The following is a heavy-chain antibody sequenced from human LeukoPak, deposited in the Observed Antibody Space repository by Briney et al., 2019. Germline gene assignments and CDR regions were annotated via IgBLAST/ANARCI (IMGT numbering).Heavy chain of an antibody. CDR2: INPNSGGT. J-gene: IGHJ5*02. Sequence: ASVKVSCKASGYTFTGYYMHWVRQAPGQGLEWMGWINPNSGGTNYAQKFQGRVTMTRDTSISTAYMELSRLRSDDTAVYYCARDLGGRTVLSWFDPWGQGTLVTVSS. CDR3: ARDLGGRTVLSWFDP. V-gene: IGHV1-2*02. D-gene: IGHD1-26*01. CDR1: GYTFTGYY.